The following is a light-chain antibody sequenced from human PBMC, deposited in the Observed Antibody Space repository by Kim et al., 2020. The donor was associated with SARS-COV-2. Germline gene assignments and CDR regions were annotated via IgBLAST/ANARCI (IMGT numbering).Light chain of an antibody. CDR2: AAS. CDR3: QQSYSTPPT. CDR1: QSISSY. Sequence: DIQMTQSPSSLSASVGDIVTITCRTSQSISSYLNWYQQKPGKAPKLLIYAASSLQSGVPSRFSGSGSGTDFTLTISSLRPEDFATYYCQQSYSTPPTFGGGTKVDIK. J-gene: IGKJ4*01. V-gene: IGKV1-39*01.